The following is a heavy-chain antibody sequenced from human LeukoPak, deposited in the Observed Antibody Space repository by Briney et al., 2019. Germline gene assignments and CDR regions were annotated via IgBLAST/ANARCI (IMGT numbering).Heavy chain of an antibody. CDR3: ARGPSCSSVSCYTTGLFDY. D-gene: IGHD2-15*01. J-gene: IGHJ4*02. CDR1: GFTFNIYS. Sequence: GGSLRLSCTASGFTFNIYSMSWVRQAPGKGLERVSSISSSSSSIYYADSLKGQFTISRDNAKNSLYLQMNNLRAEDTAVYYCARGPSCSSVSCYTTGLFDYWGRGTLVTVSS. CDR2: ISSSSSSI. V-gene: IGHV3-21*01.